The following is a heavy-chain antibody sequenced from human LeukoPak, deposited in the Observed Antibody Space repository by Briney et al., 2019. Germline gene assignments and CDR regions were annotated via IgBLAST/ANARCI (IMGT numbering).Heavy chain of an antibody. CDR1: GGTFSSYA. CDR2: IIPIFGTA. V-gene: IGHV1-69*05. CDR3: ARVGNPAGTDTAMVTGFDY. J-gene: IGHJ4*02. D-gene: IGHD5-18*01. Sequence: GASVKVSCKASGGTFSSYAISWVRQAPGQGLEWMGGIIPIFGTANYAQKFQGRVTITTDESTSTDYMEVSSLRSEHPAVYYCARVGNPAGTDTAMVTGFDYWGQGTLVTVSS.